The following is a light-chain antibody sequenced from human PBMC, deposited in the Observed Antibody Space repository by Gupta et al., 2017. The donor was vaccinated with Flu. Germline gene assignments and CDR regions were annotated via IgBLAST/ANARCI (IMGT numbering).Light chain of an antibody. CDR3: CSEAGTDNHWV. J-gene: IGLJ3*02. CDR1: TSDVGAYQY. Sequence: SALTQPPSASGSPGPSVTVSCTGTTSDVGAYQYVSWYQQHPGKVPKLLIYEVNKRPSGVPDRFSGSKYGTTASLTLPGLQAEDEADYYRCSEAGTDNHWVFGGGTRLDVL. CDR2: EVN. V-gene: IGLV2-8*01.